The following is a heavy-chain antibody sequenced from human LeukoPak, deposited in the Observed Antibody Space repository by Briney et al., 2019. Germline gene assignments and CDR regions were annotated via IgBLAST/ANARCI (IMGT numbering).Heavy chain of an antibody. Sequence: SVKVSCKASGGTFSSYAISWVRQTPGQGLEWMGGIIPIFGTANYAQKFQGRVTITADESTSTAYMELSSLRSEDTAVYYCARVIEPYTTMVGFVEDWGQGTLVTVSS. CDR3: ARVIEPYTTMVGFVED. D-gene: IGHD5-18*01. V-gene: IGHV1-69*13. CDR2: IIPIFGTA. J-gene: IGHJ4*02. CDR1: GGTFSSYA.